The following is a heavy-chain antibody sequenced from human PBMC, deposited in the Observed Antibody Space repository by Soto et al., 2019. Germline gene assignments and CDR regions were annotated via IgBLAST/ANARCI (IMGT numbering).Heavy chain of an antibody. CDR1: GGTFSSYA. CDR2: IIPIFGTA. Sequence: QVQLVQSGAEVKKPGSSVKVSCKASGGTFSSYAISWVRQAPGQGLEWMGGIIPIFGTANYAQKFQGRVTITADKSTSTDYMELSSLRSEDTAVYYCASQGSLNYNDAFDIWGQGTMVTVSS. J-gene: IGHJ3*02. CDR3: ASQGSLNYNDAFDI. V-gene: IGHV1-69*06. D-gene: IGHD1-1*01.